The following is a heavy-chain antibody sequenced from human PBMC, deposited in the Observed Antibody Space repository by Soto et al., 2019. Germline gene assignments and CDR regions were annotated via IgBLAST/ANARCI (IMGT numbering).Heavy chain of an antibody. CDR2: VSISSST. CDR3: AKRRGAGGHFDY. Sequence: PGGSLRLSCAASGFTFSSYTMGWVRQGPGKGLEWVAEVSISSSTHYADTVRGRFTIYKDNSKITLSMQMNSLTAEDTDVYFCAKRRGAGGHFDYWGQGALVTVSS. V-gene: IGHV3-23*01. J-gene: IGHJ4*02. CDR1: GFTFSSYT. D-gene: IGHD2-15*01.